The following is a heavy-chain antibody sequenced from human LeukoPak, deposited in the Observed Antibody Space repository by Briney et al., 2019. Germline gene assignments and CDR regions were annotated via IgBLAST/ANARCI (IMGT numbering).Heavy chain of an antibody. CDR1: GFSFDDFG. D-gene: IGHD1-26*01. V-gene: IGHV3-20*04. J-gene: IGHJ4*02. CDR2: LNWSGGRS. CDR3: AGVPGWEQLYDFDL. Sequence: GGSLRLSCEASGFSFDDFGMSWVRQAPGKGLEWVSGLNWSGGRSSYADSVKGRITISRDNAKKHLYLQMNRLRVEDTALDYCAGVPGWEQLYDFDLWGQGSRVIVSS.